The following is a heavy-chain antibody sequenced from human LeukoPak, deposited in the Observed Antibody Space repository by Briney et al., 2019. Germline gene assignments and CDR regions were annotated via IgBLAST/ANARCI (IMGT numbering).Heavy chain of an antibody. CDR2: IYTSGNT. CDR1: GVSISSGNFY. Sequence: PSQTLSLTCTVSGVSISSGNFYWSWIRQPAGKGLEWIGRIYTSGNTNYSPSLKSRVTISVDTSKNQFSPKLSSVTAADTAVYYCARDSGYDIIDYWGQGTLVTVSS. D-gene: IGHD5-12*01. J-gene: IGHJ4*02. V-gene: IGHV4-61*02. CDR3: ARDSGYDIIDY.